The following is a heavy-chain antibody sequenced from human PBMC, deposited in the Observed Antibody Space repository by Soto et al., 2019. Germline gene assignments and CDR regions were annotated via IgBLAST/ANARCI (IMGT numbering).Heavy chain of an antibody. CDR1: GGSISSSRCH. D-gene: IGHD1-26*01. V-gene: IGHV4-39*01. Sequence: SETLSLTCTVSGGSISSSRCHWGWIRQPPGKGLEWIASIKYSGTTFYNPSLKSRVTLSVDTSKNQFALKLSSVTAADTAVYYCARGWWEREGYLMDVWGQGTTVTVSS. CDR2: IKYSGTT. CDR3: ARGWWEREGYLMDV. J-gene: IGHJ6*02.